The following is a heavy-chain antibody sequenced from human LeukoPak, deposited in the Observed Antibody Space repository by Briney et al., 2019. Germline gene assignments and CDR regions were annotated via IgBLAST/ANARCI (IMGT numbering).Heavy chain of an antibody. CDR1: GYSFTSYW. J-gene: IGHJ3*02. CDR3: ATLPYSSGWSIHDAFDI. Sequence: GESLKISCKGSGYSFTSYWIGWVRQMPGKGLEWMGIIYPGDSDTRYSPSFQGQVTISADKSISTAYLQWSSLKASDTAMYYCATLPYSSGWSIHDAFDIWGQGTMVTVSS. V-gene: IGHV5-51*01. D-gene: IGHD6-19*01. CDR2: IYPGDSDT.